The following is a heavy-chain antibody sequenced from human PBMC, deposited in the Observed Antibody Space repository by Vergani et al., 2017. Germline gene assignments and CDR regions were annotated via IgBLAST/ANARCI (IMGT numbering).Heavy chain of an antibody. V-gene: IGHV5-51*01. CDR3: ARAQGFRYNYGSDD. D-gene: IGHD3-16*01. Sequence: EVQLVQSGAEVKKPGESLKISCKASGYNFPIHWIGWVRQMPGKGLEWMGVIYPGDSDTRYNPSFQGQVIIAGDKSVSTVYLQWSNLKASDTDMYYCARAQGFRYNYGSDDWGQGTLVTVSS. CDR1: GYNFPIHW. J-gene: IGHJ4*02. CDR2: IYPGDSDT.